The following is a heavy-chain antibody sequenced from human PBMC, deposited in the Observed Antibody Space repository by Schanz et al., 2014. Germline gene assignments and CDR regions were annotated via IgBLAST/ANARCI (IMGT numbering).Heavy chain of an antibody. J-gene: IGHJ5*02. D-gene: IGHD3-10*01. CDR1: GFTFTGHW. CDR2: IGGDASRT. CDR3: ARAPPLVRGIAGWFGP. V-gene: IGHV3-23*04. Sequence: EEQMVESGGGLVKPGGSLRLSCAASGFTFTGHWMSWVRQAPGKGPEWVSAIGGDASRTYYADSVKGRFTISRDNSKSTLYLQRNSVGYADPAVYYWARAPPLVRGIAGWFGPWGQGSLVTVSS.